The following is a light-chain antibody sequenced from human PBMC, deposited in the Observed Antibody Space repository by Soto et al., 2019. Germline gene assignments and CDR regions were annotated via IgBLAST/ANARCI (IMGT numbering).Light chain of an antibody. CDR1: NSNIGSNA. CDR2: SNN. Sequence: QAVVTQSPSASGTPGQRFTISCSGSNSNIGSNAVNWYQQLPGTAPKLLIYSNNQRPSGVPDRFSGSKSGTSASLAISGLQSEDEADYFCAAWDDSLNGVLFGGGTKVTVL. J-gene: IGLJ2*01. CDR3: AAWDDSLNGVL. V-gene: IGLV1-44*01.